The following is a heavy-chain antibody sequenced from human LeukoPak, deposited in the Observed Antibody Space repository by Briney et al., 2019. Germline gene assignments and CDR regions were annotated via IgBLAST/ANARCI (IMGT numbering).Heavy chain of an antibody. CDR2: INHSGST. CDR1: GGSFSGYY. D-gene: IGHD3-3*01. J-gene: IGHJ4*02. Sequence: SETLSLTCAVYGGSFSGYYWSWIRQPPGKGREWIGEINHSGSTNYNPSLKSRVTISVDTSKNQYSLKLSSVTAADTAVYYCARGKKVFWSGYYDWNYFDYWGQGTLVTVSS. V-gene: IGHV4-34*01. CDR3: ARGKKVFWSGYYDWNYFDY.